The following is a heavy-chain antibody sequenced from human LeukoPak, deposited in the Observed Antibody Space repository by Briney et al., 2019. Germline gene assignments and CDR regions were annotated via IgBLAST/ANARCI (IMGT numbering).Heavy chain of an antibody. D-gene: IGHD3-22*01. CDR2: ISSSSSYI. Sequence: PGGSLRLSCAASGFTFSSYSMTWVRQAPGKGLEWVSSISSSSSYIYYADSVKGRFTISRDNAKNSLYLQMNSLGAEDTAVYYCARVTYYGSSGHPFDYWGQGTLVTVSS. CDR1: GFTFSSYS. J-gene: IGHJ4*02. V-gene: IGHV3-21*01. CDR3: ARVTYYGSSGHPFDY.